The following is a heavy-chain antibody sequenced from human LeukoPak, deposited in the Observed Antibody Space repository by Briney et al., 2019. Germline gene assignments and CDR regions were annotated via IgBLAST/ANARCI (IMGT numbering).Heavy chain of an antibody. V-gene: IGHV1-2*02. J-gene: IGHJ6*03. CDR3: ARTVGFTYPYYYYMDV. D-gene: IGHD2-21*01. CDR1: GYTFTGYY. Sequence: ASVKVSCKASGYTFTGYYMHWVRQAPGQGLEWMGWINPNSGGTNYAQKFQGRVTMTRDTSISTAYMELSRLRSDDTAVYYCARTVGFTYPYYYYMDVWGKGTTVTVSS. CDR2: INPNSGGT.